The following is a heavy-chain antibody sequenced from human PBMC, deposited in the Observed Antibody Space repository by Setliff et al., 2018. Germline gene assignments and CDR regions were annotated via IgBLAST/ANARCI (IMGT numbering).Heavy chain of an antibody. J-gene: IGHJ5*02. CDR3: ARGGPYCSSTSCYKVYNWFDP. D-gene: IGHD2-2*02. Sequence: PSETLSLTCAVYGGSFSGYYWSWIRQPPGKGLEWIGEINHSGSTNYNPSLKSRVTISVDTSKNQFSLKLSSVTAADTAVYYCARGGPYCSSTSCYKVYNWFDPWGQGTLVTVSS. CDR1: GGSFSGYY. CDR2: INHSGST. V-gene: IGHV4-34*01.